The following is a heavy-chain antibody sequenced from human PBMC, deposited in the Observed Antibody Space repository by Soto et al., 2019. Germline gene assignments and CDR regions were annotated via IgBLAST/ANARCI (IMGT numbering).Heavy chain of an antibody. CDR2: ISGSGGST. CDR1: GLTFSSYA. Sequence: GGSLRLSCAAAGLTFSSYAMSWVRPAPGKGLEWVSAISGSGGSTYYADSVKGRFTISRDNSKNTLYLQMNSLRAEDTAVYYCAKAGPEYVGYYFDYWGQGTLVTVSS. J-gene: IGHJ4*02. CDR3: AKAGPEYVGYYFDY. D-gene: IGHD1-26*01. V-gene: IGHV3-23*01.